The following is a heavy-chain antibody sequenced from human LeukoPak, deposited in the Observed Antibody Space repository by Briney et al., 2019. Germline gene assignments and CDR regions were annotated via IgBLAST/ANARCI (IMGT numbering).Heavy chain of an antibody. D-gene: IGHD1-1*01. CDR3: TIRDNTGYDF. J-gene: IGHJ4*02. Sequence: GGSLRLSCAASGFTFSSFEVNWVRQAPGKGLEWVSVIYSGGSTYYAESVKRRFSNSRDNSKNTVDLQMSRLRVEDTVVYYCTIRDNTGYDFWGQGTVVSVSS. CDR2: IYSGGST. CDR1: GFTFSSFE. V-gene: IGHV3-53*01.